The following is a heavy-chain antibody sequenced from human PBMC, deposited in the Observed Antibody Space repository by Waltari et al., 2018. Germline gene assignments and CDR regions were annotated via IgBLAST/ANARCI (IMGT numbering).Heavy chain of an antibody. J-gene: IGHJ4*02. CDR3: AGMYGSGSPHDY. CDR1: GGSISSYY. D-gene: IGHD3-10*01. V-gene: IGHV4-59*01. Sequence: QVQLQESGPGLVKPSETLSLTCTVSGGSISSYYWSWIRQPPGKGLEWIGYIYYSGSTNYNPSLKSRVTISVDTSKNQCSLKLSSVTAADTAVYYCAGMYGSGSPHDYWGQGTLVTVSS. CDR2: IYYSGST.